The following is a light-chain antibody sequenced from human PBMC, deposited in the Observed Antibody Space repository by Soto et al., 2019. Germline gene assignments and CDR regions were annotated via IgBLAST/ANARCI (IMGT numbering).Light chain of an antibody. J-gene: IGLJ3*02. V-gene: IGLV2-14*01. CDR2: EVS. CDR3: SSFTSTNTWV. Sequence: QSALTQPASVSGSPGQSITISCTGTSSDVGGYNYVSWYQQHPGKAPKLMIFEVSNRPSGVSSRFSGSKSGNTASLTISGLQADDEADYYCSSFTSTNTWVFGGGTKLTVL. CDR1: SSDVGGYNY.